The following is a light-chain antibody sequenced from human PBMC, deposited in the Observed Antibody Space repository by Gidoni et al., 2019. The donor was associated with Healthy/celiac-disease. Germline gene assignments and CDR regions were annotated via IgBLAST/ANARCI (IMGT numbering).Light chain of an antibody. Sequence: EIVMTQSPATLSVSPGERATLACRASQSVSSNLAWYQQKPGQAPSLLIYGASTRATGIPARFSGSGSGTAFTLIISSLQSEDFAVYYCQQYNNWPPLTFGGXTKVEIK. V-gene: IGKV3-15*01. CDR3: QQYNNWPPLT. CDR1: QSVSSN. CDR2: GAS. J-gene: IGKJ4*01.